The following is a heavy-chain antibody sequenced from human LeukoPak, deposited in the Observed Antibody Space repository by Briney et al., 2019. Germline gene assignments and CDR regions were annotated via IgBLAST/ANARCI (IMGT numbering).Heavy chain of an antibody. Sequence: SQTLSLTCAISGDSVSSNSVTWNWLRQSPSRGLEWLVRTYYRSTWYNDYAVSVRGRITVNPDTSKNQFSPHLNSVTPEDTAVYYCARRLTQYDCFDPWGQGILVTVSS. D-gene: IGHD2-2*01. V-gene: IGHV6-1*01. CDR3: ARRLTQYDCFDP. CDR1: GDSVSSNSVT. CDR2: TYYRSTWYN. J-gene: IGHJ5*02.